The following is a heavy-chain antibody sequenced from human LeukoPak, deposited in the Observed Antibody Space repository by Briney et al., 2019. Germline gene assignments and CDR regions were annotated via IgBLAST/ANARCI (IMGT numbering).Heavy chain of an antibody. Sequence: GGALRHSCADSVFTFSSYSTNCVRQAPERGLGWVSSIIGSSSYIYYGASVKGRFTIARDNVKNSMYLQMNGLRAEDTAEYYWARGLLFSRGSSGIRYNWFDPWGQGTLVTVSS. D-gene: IGHD3-10*01. V-gene: IGHV3-21*01. CDR2: IIGSSSYI. CDR1: VFTFSSYS. CDR3: ARGLLFSRGSSGIRYNWFDP. J-gene: IGHJ5*02.